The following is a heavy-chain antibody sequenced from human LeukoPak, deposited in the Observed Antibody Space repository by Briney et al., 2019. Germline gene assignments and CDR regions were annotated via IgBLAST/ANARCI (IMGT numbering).Heavy chain of an antibody. J-gene: IGHJ6*03. CDR1: GYTFTTYA. V-gene: IGHV7-4-1*02. CDR2: INTNTGNP. Sequence: GASVKVSCKTSGYTFTTYAISWVRQAPGQGLEWMGWINTNTGNPTYAQGFTGRFVFSLDTSVSTAYLQISSLKAEDTAVYYCARDRQPYGDYEGYYYYYYYMDVWGKGTTVTVSS. D-gene: IGHD4-17*01. CDR3: ARDRQPYGDYEGYYYYYYYMDV.